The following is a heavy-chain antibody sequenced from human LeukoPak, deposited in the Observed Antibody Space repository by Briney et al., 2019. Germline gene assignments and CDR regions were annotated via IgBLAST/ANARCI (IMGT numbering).Heavy chain of an antibody. D-gene: IGHD3-16*01. Sequence: GGSLGLSCAASGFTFSSYAMSWVRQAPGKGLEWVSGIGGSGDSTHYADSVKGRFTISRDSSKNTLYLQMNSLTAEDTAVYYCAKGRGRLGESPIDYWGQGTLVTVSS. CDR2: IGGSGDST. CDR1: GFTFSSYA. J-gene: IGHJ4*02. CDR3: AKGRGRLGESPIDY. V-gene: IGHV3-23*01.